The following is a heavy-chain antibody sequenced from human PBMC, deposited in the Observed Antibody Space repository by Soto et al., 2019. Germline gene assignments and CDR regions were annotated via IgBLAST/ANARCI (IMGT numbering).Heavy chain of an antibody. Sequence: GESLKISCKGSGYSFTSYWIGWVRQMPGKGLEWMGIIYPGDSDTRYSPSFQGQVTISADKSISTAYLQWSSLKASDTAMYYCARHEGYYDSPDAGLFDYWGQGTQVTVSS. CDR1: GYSFTSYW. CDR2: IYPGDSDT. J-gene: IGHJ4*02. D-gene: IGHD3-22*01. V-gene: IGHV5-51*01. CDR3: ARHEGYYDSPDAGLFDY.